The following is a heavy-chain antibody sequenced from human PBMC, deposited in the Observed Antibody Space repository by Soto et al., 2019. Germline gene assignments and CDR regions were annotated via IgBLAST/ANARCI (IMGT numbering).Heavy chain of an antibody. V-gene: IGHV3-48*02. CDR2: ISSGSTTI. J-gene: IGHJ4*02. CDR3: TRDNDGAQYASSYNEY. Sequence: GGSLRHSCTASGVSFSECSMNGGRQVPGKGLEWVSFISSGSTTIFYADSVRGRFTISRDNAKSSLHLEMNSLGDEDTAIYYCTRDNDGAQYASSYNEYWVQGTFATVPS. D-gene: IGHD2-2*02. CDR1: GVSFSECS.